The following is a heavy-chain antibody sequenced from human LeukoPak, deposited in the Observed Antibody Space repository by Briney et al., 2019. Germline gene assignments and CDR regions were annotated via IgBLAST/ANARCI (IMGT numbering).Heavy chain of an antibody. CDR3: ARQSDLRFLEWLSLYFDY. CDR2: IYPGDSTT. V-gene: IGHV5-51*01. Sequence: GESLKISCKASGYSFSSYWIAWVRQMPGKGLEWMGIIYPGDSTTRYSPSFQGQVTISADKSVITAHLQWRSLKASDTAMYYCARQSDLRFLEWLSLYFDYWGQGTLVTVSS. J-gene: IGHJ4*02. D-gene: IGHD3-3*01. CDR1: GYSFSSYW.